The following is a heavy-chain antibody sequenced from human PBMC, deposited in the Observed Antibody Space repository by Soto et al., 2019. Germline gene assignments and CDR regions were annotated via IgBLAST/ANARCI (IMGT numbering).Heavy chain of an antibody. CDR3: ARDDRSVSGVVTLDH. CDR2: TNEGSGNT. V-gene: IGHV1-3*01. Sequence: ASVKVSCKATGYSFKNYAVHWVRQAPGQRLEWMGFTNEGSGNTRFSQKFQGRISITRDTSASTVYLDLSSPTSEDTAIYYCARDDRSVSGVVTLDHWGPGTLVTVSS. J-gene: IGHJ4*02. CDR1: GYSFKNYA. D-gene: IGHD3-3*01.